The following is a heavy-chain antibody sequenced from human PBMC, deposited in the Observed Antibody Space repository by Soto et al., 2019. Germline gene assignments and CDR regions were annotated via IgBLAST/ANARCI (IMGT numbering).Heavy chain of an antibody. D-gene: IGHD3-22*01. CDR2: ISSSSSYI. CDR1: RFPFNSYS. CDR3: ARHDYYDSSGSYYGMDV. V-gene: IGHV3-21*01. Sequence: SSGSLKLSSASSRFPFNSYSMKWVTQSPGMWLGLVSSISSSSSYIYYADSVKGRFTISRDNAKNSLFLQMNSLRAEDTAVYYCARHDYYDSSGSYYGMDVWGQGT. J-gene: IGHJ6*02.